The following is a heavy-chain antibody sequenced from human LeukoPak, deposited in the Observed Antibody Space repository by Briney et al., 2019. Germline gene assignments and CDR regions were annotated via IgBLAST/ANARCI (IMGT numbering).Heavy chain of an antibody. CDR1: GYTFSNYG. V-gene: IGHV1-18*01. CDR3: ASWHRGVIGAFDI. CDR2: ISSYNDNT. J-gene: IGHJ3*02. D-gene: IGHD3-10*01. Sequence: ASVKVSCKASGYTFSNYGISWVRQAPGQGLEWMAWISSYNDNTNYAQKLQGRVTMTTDTSTSTAYMELRSLRSDDTAVYYCASWHRGVIGAFDIWGQGTMVTVSS.